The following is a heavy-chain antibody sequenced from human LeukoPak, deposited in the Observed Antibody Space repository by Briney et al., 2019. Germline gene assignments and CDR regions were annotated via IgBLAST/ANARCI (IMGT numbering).Heavy chain of an antibody. V-gene: IGHV3-48*04. CDR1: GFTFSSYS. Sequence: PGGSLRLSCAASGFTFSSYSMSWVRQAPGKGLEWVSYISSSGSTIYYADSVKGRFTISRDNAKNSLYLQMNSLRAEDTAVYYCARESRSSSRRYFDYWGQGTLVTVSS. CDR2: ISSSGSTI. CDR3: ARESRSSSRRYFDY. D-gene: IGHD6-13*01. J-gene: IGHJ4*02.